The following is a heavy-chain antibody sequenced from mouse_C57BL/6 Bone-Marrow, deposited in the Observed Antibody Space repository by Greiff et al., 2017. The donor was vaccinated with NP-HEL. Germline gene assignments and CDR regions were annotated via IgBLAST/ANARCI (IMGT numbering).Heavy chain of an antibody. CDR1: GFTFSSYA. V-gene: IGHV5-4*01. CDR2: ISDGGSYT. Sequence: EVQAVESGGGLVKPGGSLKLSCAASGFTFSSYAMSWVRQTPEKRLEWVATISDGGSYTYYPDNVKGRFTISRDNAKNNLYLQMSHLKSEDTAMYYCARGGGDGYFFDYWGQGTTLTVSS. D-gene: IGHD2-3*01. J-gene: IGHJ2*01. CDR3: ARGGGDGYFFDY.